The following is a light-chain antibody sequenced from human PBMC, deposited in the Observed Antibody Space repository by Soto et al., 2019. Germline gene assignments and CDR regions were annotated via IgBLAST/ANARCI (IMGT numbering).Light chain of an antibody. V-gene: IGKV3-20*01. J-gene: IGKJ1*01. Sequence: EIVLTQSPGTPSLSPGERVTLSCRASQSVRSSHLAWYKQKPGQALRLLMYEASSRATGIPDRFSGSGSGTDFTLTISRLEPEDFAVYYCQQYSVLPRTFGQGTKVDIK. CDR2: EAS. CDR3: QQYSVLPRT. CDR1: QSVRSSH.